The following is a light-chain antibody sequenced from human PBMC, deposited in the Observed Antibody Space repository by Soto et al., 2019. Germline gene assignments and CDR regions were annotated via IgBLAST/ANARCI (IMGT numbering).Light chain of an antibody. Sequence: QSALTQPPSVSGSPGQSVTISCTGTSSDVGSYNRVSWYQQPPGTAPKLMIYEVSNRPSGVPDRFSGYKSGNTASLTISGLQAEDEAAYYCSFYTTSTTFIFGTGTKVTVL. V-gene: IGLV2-18*01. CDR3: SFYTTSTTFI. J-gene: IGLJ1*01. CDR2: EVS. CDR1: SSDVGSYNR.